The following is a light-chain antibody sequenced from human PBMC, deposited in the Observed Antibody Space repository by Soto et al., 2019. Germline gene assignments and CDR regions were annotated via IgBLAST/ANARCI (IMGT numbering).Light chain of an antibody. V-gene: IGKV3-20*01. CDR3: QQYGSPPPT. J-gene: IGKJ1*01. CDR1: QSVSSSY. Sequence: EIVLTQSPGTLSLSPGERATLSCRASQSVSSSYLAWYQQKPGQAPRLLIYGASSRATGIPHRFSGSGSGTDFTLTISRLEPEDFAVYYCQQYGSPPPTFGQGTKVEIK. CDR2: GAS.